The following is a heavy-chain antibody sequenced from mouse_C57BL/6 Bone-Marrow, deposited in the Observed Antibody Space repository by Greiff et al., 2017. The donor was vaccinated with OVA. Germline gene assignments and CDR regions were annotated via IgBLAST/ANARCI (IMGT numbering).Heavy chain of an antibody. J-gene: IGHJ1*03. D-gene: IGHD1-1*01. Sequence: EVQGVESGGGLVKPGGSLKLSCAASGFTFSSYAMSWVRQTPEKRLEWVATISDGGSYTYYPDNVKGRFTISRDNAKNNLYLQMSHLKSEDTAMYYCARDHGHWYFDVWGTGTTVTVSS. CDR2: ISDGGSYT. CDR3: ARDHGHWYFDV. CDR1: GFTFSSYA. V-gene: IGHV5-4*01.